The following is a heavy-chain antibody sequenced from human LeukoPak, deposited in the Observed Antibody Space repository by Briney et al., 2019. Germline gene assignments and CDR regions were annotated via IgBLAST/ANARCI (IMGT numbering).Heavy chain of an antibody. CDR3: ARYYCSGGSCYSEFFRFDP. D-gene: IGHD2-15*01. V-gene: IGHV1-2*02. CDR1: GYTFTGYY. J-gene: IGHJ5*02. CDR2: LNPNSGGT. Sequence: GASVKVSCKASGYTFTGYYMHWVRQAPGQGLEWMGWLNPNSGGTNYAQKFQGRVTMTRDTSISTAYMELSRLRSDDTAVYYCARYYCSGGSCYSEFFRFDPWGQGTLVTVSS.